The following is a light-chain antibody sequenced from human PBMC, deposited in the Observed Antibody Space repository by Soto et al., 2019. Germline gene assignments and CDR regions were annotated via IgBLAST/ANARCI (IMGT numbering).Light chain of an antibody. CDR3: QQSYSTPLT. V-gene: IGKV1-39*01. J-gene: IGKJ4*01. CDR1: QSISSY. Sequence: DIQMTQSAASLSASVGDRVTITCRASQSISSYLKWYQQKPGKAPKLMIYATSSLQSGVPSRFSGSGSGTDFTLTISSLQHEAFATYYCQQSYSTPLTFGGGTKVEIK. CDR2: ATS.